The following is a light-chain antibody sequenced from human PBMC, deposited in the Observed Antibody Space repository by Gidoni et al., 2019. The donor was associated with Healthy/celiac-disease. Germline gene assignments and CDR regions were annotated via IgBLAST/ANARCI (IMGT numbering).Light chain of an antibody. Sequence: AIRMTQSPSPFSASTGDRVTITCRASHGISSYLAWYQQKPGKAPKLLIYAASTLQSGVPSRFSGSGSGTDFTLTISCLQSEDFATYYCQQYYSYPFTFGGGTKVEIK. CDR1: HGISSY. J-gene: IGKJ4*01. CDR3: QQYYSYPFT. CDR2: AAS. V-gene: IGKV1-8*01.